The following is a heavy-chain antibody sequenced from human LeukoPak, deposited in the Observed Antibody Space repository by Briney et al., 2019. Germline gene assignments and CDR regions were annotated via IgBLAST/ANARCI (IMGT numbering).Heavy chain of an antibody. CDR2: IYYSGST. J-gene: IGHJ4*02. V-gene: IGHV4-59*12. D-gene: IGHD4-23*01. Sequence: SETLSLTCTVSGGSISSYYWSWIRQPPGKGLEWIGYIYYSGSTNCNPSLKSRVTMSVDTSKNQFSLKLSSVTAADTAVYYCARGDYGGNSLSPPGIDYWGQGTLVTVSS. CDR3: ARGDYGGNSLSPPGIDY. CDR1: GGSISSYY.